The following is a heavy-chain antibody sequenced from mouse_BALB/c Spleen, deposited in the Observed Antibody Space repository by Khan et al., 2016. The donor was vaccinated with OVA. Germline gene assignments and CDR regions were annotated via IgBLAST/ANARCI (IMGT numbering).Heavy chain of an antibody. CDR1: GYTFTSYW. D-gene: IGHD1-1*01. V-gene: IGHV1-7*01. CDR3: ARYYYVSSPDY. CDR2: INPSTGYT. Sequence: VQLQESGAELAKPGASVKMSCKASGYTFTSYWMHWVKQRPGQGLEWIGYINPSTGYTEYNQKFKEKATLTADKSSRTAYMQLRSQTSEASADYYCARYYYVSSPDYWGQGTTLTVSS. J-gene: IGHJ2*01.